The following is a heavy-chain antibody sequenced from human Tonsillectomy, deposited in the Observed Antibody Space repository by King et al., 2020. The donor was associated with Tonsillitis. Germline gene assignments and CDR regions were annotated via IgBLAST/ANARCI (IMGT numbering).Heavy chain of an antibody. Sequence: QLQESGPGLVKPSETLSLTCTVSGYSISSAYYWGWIRQPPGKGLEWIGSVYHTGTTYYNPSLKSRITISVDTSKNHFSLKLRSVTAADTAVYYCARVGSYDSSGYYSPYGMDVWGQGTTDTVSS. CDR3: ARVGSYDSSGYYSPYGMDV. J-gene: IGHJ6*02. V-gene: IGHV4-38-2*02. CDR1: GYSISSAYY. D-gene: IGHD3-22*01. CDR2: VYHTGTT.